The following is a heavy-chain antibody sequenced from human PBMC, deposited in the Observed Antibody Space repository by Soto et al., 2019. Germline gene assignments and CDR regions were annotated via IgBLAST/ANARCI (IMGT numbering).Heavy chain of an antibody. CDR1: GFTFSNYV. J-gene: IGHJ6*03. CDR2: VSNSGSNT. V-gene: IGHV3-23*01. CDR3: AIRGRTLPHYSYYMDV. Sequence: EVQLLEYGGGLVQPGGSLRLSCAASGFTFSNYVMSWVRQAPGKGLEWVSSVSNSGSNTYYAESVKGRVTISRDNSNNTLYLQMNSLRAEDTALYYCAIRGRTLPHYSYYMDVWGKGTTVTVSS.